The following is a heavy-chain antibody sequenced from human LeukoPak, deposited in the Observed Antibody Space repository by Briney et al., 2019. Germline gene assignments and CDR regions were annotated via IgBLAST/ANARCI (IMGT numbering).Heavy chain of an antibody. CDR1: GFTFSNYW. D-gene: IGHD3-3*01. V-gene: IGHV3-74*01. CDR2: IRTDGLET. Sequence: GGSLRLSCAASGFTFSNYWMHWVRHAPGKGLVWVSRIRTDGLETSYADSVKGRFTVSRDNAKNTLYLQMNSLRAEDTAVYYCARVMSGYYVVLDMWGQGTMVTVSS. CDR3: ARVMSGYYVVLDM. J-gene: IGHJ3*02.